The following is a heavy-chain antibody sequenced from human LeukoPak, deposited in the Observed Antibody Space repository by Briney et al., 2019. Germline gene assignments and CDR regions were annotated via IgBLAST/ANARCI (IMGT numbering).Heavy chain of an antibody. CDR2: ISGSGGAT. J-gene: IGHJ4*02. D-gene: IGHD3-16*01. V-gene: IGHV3-23*01. CDR1: GFTFSTYA. CDR3: AKDRYAWRDFDY. Sequence: GGSLRLSCAASGFTFSTYAMTWVRQAPGKGLEWVSVISGSGGATYYADSVRGRFTVSRDSSKNTLYLQMNSLRAEDTAVYYCAKDRYAWRDFDYWGQGTLVTVSS.